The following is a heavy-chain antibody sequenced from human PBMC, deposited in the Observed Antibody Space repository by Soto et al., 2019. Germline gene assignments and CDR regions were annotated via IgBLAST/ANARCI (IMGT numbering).Heavy chain of an antibody. CDR3: AKDQGTYYDFWSGPRRGYYYGMDV. D-gene: IGHD3-3*01. V-gene: IGHV3-30-3*01. Sequence: GGSLRLSCAASGFTFSSYAMHWVRQAPGKGLEWVAVISYDGSNKYYADSVKGRFTISRDNSKNTLYLQVRSLRAEDTAVYYCAKDQGTYYDFWSGPRRGYYYGMDVWGQGTTVTVSS. CDR1: GFTFSSYA. CDR2: ISYDGSNK. J-gene: IGHJ6*02.